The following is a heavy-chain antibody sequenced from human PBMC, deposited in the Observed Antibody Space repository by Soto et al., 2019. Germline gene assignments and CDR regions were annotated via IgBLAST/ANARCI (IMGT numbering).Heavy chain of an antibody. CDR1: GFTFSSYW. Sequence: PGGSLRLSCAASGFTFSSYWMSWVRQAPGKGLEWVANIKQDGSEKYYVDSVKGRFAISRDNAKNSLYLQMNSLRAEDTAVYYCARAGDYIWGSYYFDYWGQGTLVTVSS. CDR3: ARAGDYIWGSYYFDY. D-gene: IGHD3-16*01. J-gene: IGHJ4*02. V-gene: IGHV3-7*01. CDR2: IKQDGSEK.